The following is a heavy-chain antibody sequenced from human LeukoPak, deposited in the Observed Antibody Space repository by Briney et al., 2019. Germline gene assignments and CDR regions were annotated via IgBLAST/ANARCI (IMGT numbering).Heavy chain of an antibody. V-gene: IGHV4-34*01. J-gene: IGHJ4*02. D-gene: IGHD3-10*01. CDR3: ASTHRRFGELLYYFDY. CDR2: INHSGST. Sequence: PETLSLTCAVYGGSFSGYYWSWIRQPPGKGLEWIGEINHSGSTNYNPSLKSRVTISVDTSKNQFSLKLSSVTAADTAVYYCASTHRRFGELLYYFDYWGQGTLVTVSS. CDR1: GGSFSGYY.